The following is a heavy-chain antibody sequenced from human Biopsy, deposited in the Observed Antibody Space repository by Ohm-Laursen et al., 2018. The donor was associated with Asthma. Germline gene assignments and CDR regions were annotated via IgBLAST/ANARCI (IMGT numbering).Heavy chain of an antibody. CDR1: GGTFSSYA. Sequence: SSVKVSCKTSGGTFSSYAISWVRQAPRQGLEWMGGLIPVLGTADYAPMFEGRVTITADESTSTAYLELTSLRFEDTAVYYCARGYSGTDRIVYYYAGMEVWGQGTTVTVSS. V-gene: IGHV1-69*01. CDR3: ARGYSGTDRIVYYYAGMEV. D-gene: IGHD5-12*01. J-gene: IGHJ6*02. CDR2: LIPVLGTA.